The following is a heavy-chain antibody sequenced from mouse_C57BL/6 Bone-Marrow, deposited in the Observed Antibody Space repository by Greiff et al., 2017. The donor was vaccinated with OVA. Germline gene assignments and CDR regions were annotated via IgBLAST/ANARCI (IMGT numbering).Heavy chain of an antibody. CDR2: ILPGSGST. CDR3: ARRDFGRSSVDY. J-gene: IGHJ2*01. CDR1: GYTFTGYW. Sequence: QVQLQQSGAELVKPGASVKLSCTATGYTFTGYWIEWVKQRPGHGLEWIGEILPGSGSTNYPEKVKGKATFTADTSSNTAYLQLSSLTTDDSAIYYCARRDFGRSSVDYWGQGTTLTVSS. V-gene: IGHV1-9*01. D-gene: IGHD1-1*01.